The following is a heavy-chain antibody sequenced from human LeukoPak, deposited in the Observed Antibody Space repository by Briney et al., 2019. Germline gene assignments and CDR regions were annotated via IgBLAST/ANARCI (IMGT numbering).Heavy chain of an antibody. CDR2: INPNSGGT. V-gene: IGHV1-2*02. CDR3: ARVYDSSGPHDAFDI. CDR1: GYTFTCYY. Sequence: GASVKVSCKASGYTFTCYYMHWVRQAPGQGLEWMGWINPNSGGTNYAQKFQGRVTMTRDTSISTAYMELSRLRSDDTAVYYCARVYDSSGPHDAFDIWGQGTMVTVSS. D-gene: IGHD3-22*01. J-gene: IGHJ3*02.